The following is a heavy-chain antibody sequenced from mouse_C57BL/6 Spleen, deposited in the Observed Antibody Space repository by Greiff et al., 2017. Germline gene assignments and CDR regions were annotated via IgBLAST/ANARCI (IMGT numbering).Heavy chain of an antibody. J-gene: IGHJ2*01. D-gene: IGHD4-1*02. CDR3: ARGATGTFYFDY. V-gene: IGHV1-81*01. Sequence: VQLQQPGAELARPGASVKLSCKASGYTFTSYGISWVKQRTGQGLEWIGEIYPRSGNTYYNEKFKGKATLTADKSSSTAYMELRSLTSEDSAVYFCARGATGTFYFDYWGQGTTLTVSS. CDR1: GYTFTSYG. CDR2: IYPRSGNT.